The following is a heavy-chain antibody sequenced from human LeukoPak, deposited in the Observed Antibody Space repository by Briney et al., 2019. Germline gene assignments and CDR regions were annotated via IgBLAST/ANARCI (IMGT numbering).Heavy chain of an antibody. CDR2: INWNGGST. D-gene: IGHD2-2*01. V-gene: IGHV3-20*03. J-gene: IGHJ4*02. CDR3: ARFDCSSTSCYFDY. CDR1: GFTFDDYG. Sequence: GGSLILSFAASGFTFDDYGMSWVRQAPGKGLEWVSGINWNGGSTGYADSVKGRFTISRDNAKNSLYLQMNSLRAEDTALYYCARFDCSSTSCYFDYWGQGTLVTVSS.